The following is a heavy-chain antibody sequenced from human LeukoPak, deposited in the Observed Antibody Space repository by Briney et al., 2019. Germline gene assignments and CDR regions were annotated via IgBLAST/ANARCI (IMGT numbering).Heavy chain of an antibody. CDR2: IYHSGST. Sequence: TLSLTCAVSGGSISSGGYSWSWIRQPPGKGLEWIGYIYHSGSTYYNPSLKSRVTISVDRSKNQFSLKLSSVTAADTAVYYCARVVRQQLAFDYWGQGTLVTVSS. D-gene: IGHD6-13*01. J-gene: IGHJ4*02. CDR3: ARVVRQQLAFDY. CDR1: GGSISSGGYS. V-gene: IGHV4-30-2*01.